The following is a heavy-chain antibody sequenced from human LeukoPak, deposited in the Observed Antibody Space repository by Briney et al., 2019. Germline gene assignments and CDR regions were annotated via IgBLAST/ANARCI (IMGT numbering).Heavy chain of an antibody. CDR3: ARVGADCGGDCYHYYSMDV. CDR2: IYPSGST. CDR1: GGSISNYY. D-gene: IGHD2-21*02. V-gene: IGHV4-4*07. Sequence: PSETLSLTCSVSGGSISNYYWSWIRQPAGKGLEWIGRIYPSGSTNYNPSLKSRVTISGDKSKNQFSLKMSSVTAADTAVYYCARVGADCGGDCYHYYSMDVWGKGTTVTVSS. J-gene: IGHJ6*03.